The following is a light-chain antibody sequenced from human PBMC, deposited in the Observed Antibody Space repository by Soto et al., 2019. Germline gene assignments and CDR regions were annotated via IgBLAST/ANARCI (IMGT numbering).Light chain of an antibody. CDR1: QSVTTN. CDR2: DAS. V-gene: IGKV3-15*01. CDR3: QQYDRWPVT. Sequence: EIVLTQSPGTLSLSPGERVTFSCRASQSVTTNLAWYQHKPGQSPRLLISDASTGASGIPPRFSGSGSGTEFTLTIDRLQSADFAVYYCQQYDRWPVTFGGGTKVEIK. J-gene: IGKJ4*01.